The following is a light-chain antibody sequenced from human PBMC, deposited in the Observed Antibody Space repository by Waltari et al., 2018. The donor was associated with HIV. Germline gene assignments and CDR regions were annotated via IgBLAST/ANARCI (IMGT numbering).Light chain of an antibody. V-gene: IGKV4-1*01. CDR2: WAS. CDR3: QQYYGIPYT. Sequence: DVVVTQSPDSLAVSLGETATLSCKSRQSLLYNSNNKNCLAWYQQKPGQRPKLLIYWASTRESGVPDRFSGSGSGTDFTLTISRLQAEDVALYYCQQYYGIPYTFGQGTKLEIK. CDR1: QSLLYNSNNKNC. J-gene: IGKJ2*01.